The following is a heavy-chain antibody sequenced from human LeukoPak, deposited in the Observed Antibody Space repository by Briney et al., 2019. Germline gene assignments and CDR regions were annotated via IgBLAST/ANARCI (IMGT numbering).Heavy chain of an antibody. J-gene: IGHJ6*03. V-gene: IGHV3-74*01. D-gene: IGHD3-3*01. CDR1: GFTSGSYW. CDR3: ARGMLSSAGYHWYYYMDV. CDR2: IDNDGTNT. Sequence: GGSLRLSCADYGFTSGSYWMHWIRQAPGKGPEWVSRIDNDGTNTHYAVSLKGSFTISRDNAKDTLYLQMNSLRGEDTAVYYCARGMLSSAGYHWYYYMDVWGKGAMVTVSS.